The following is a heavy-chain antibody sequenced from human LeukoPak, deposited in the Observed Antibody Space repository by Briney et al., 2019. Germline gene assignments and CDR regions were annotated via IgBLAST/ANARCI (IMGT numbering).Heavy chain of an antibody. V-gene: IGHV3-30*18. CDR2: ISYDGTNK. J-gene: IGHJ4*02. CDR1: GFTFSSYG. D-gene: IGHD3-10*01. CDR3: AKDGYYGSGTYPDY. Sequence: GRSLRLSCAASGFTFSSYGMNWVRQAPGKGLEWVAVISYDGTNKFYVDSLRGRFTISRDNSKNTLYLQMNSLRAEDTAVYYCAKDGYYGSGTYPDYWGQGTLVTASS.